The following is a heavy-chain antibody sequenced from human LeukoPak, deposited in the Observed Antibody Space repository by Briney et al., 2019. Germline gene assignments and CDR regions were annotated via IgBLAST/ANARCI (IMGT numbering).Heavy chain of an antibody. Sequence: ASVKVSCKASAYTFTVNDVHWVRQAPGQGLEWMGRMNPNSGGTTYAQKFQGRVTLTRDTSITTAYMEVSNLKSDDTAVYYCARDIWGSYDYWGQGTLVTVSS. J-gene: IGHJ4*02. CDR2: MNPNSGGT. CDR3: ARDIWGSYDY. CDR1: AYTFTVND. V-gene: IGHV1-2*02. D-gene: IGHD1-26*01.